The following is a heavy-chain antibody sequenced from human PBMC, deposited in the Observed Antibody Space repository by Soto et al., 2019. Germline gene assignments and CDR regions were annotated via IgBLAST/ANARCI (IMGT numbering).Heavy chain of an antibody. Sequence: GGSLRLSCAASGFTFSSYEMNWVRQAPGKGLEWVSYISSSGSTIYYADSVKGRFTISRDNAKNSLYLQMNSLRAEDTAVYYCARAGPPYSDILTGYPGYNWFDPWGQGTLVTVSS. CDR1: GFTFSSYE. V-gene: IGHV3-48*03. CDR3: ARAGPPYSDILTGYPGYNWFDP. CDR2: ISSSGSTI. D-gene: IGHD3-9*01. J-gene: IGHJ5*02.